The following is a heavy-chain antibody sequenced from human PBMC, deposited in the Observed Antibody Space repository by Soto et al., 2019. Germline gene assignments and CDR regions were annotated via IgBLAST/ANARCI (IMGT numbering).Heavy chain of an antibody. CDR1: GITFSTYW. CDR2: IRGDGSEK. D-gene: IGHD1-20*01. Sequence: GGSLRLSCAASGITFSTYWMSWVRQAPGKGLEWVADIRGDGSEKYYVDSVKGRFTISRDNAKNSLYLQMNSLRVEDTAVYYCARDPNGYKDYWGQGTLVTVSS. J-gene: IGHJ4*02. V-gene: IGHV3-7*01. CDR3: ARDPNGYKDY.